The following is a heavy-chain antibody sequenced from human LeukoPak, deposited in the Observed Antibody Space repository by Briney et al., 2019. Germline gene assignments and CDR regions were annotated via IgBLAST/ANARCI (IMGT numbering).Heavy chain of an antibody. J-gene: IGHJ3*02. CDR2: IYYSGST. CDR1: GGSISSGSYY. D-gene: IGHD6-13*01. V-gene: IGHV4-61*01. CDR3: ARDLLDAGTPYAFDI. Sequence: PSETLSLTCTVSGGSISSGSYYWSWIRQPPGKGLEWIGYIYYSGSTNYNPSLKSRVTISVDTSKNQFSLKLSSVTAADTAVYYCARDLLDAGTPYAFDIWGQGTMVTVSS.